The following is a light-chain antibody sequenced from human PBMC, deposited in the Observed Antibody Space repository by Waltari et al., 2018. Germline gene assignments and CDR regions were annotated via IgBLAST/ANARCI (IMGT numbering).Light chain of an antibody. CDR2: DVS. V-gene: IGLV2-23*02. CDR1: SRAIGRYDI. CDR3: CSYAGNYVWV. J-gene: IGLJ3*02. Sequence: QSALTQPAAVSGSPGQSVTIPCTAASRAIGRYDIVSWYQQHPGNAPKLVISDVSKRPSGVSDRFSGSKSGDTASLTISGLQFEDEADYYCCSYAGNYVWVFGGGTRLTVL.